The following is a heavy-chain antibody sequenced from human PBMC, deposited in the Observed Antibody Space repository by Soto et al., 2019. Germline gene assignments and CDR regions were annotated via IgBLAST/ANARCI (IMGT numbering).Heavy chain of an antibody. J-gene: IGHJ4*02. Sequence: QVQLVESGGGVVQPGRSLRLSCAASGFTFSSYGMHWVRQAPGKGLEWVAVISYDGSNKYYADSVKGRFTSSRDNSKYTLYLQMNSLRAEHTAVYYCAKGLAPPAKWFPDYWGQGTLVTVSS. CDR3: AKGLAPPAKWFPDY. D-gene: IGHD3-22*01. CDR1: GFTFSSYG. V-gene: IGHV3-30*18. CDR2: ISYDGSNK.